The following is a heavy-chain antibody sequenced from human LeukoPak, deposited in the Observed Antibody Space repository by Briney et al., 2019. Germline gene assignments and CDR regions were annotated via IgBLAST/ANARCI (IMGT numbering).Heavy chain of an antibody. CDR2: IYYSGST. Sequence: PSETLSLPCTVSGGSISSYYWSWIRQPPGKGLEWIGYIYYSGSTNYNPSLKSRVTISVDTSKNQFSLKLSSVTAADTAVYYCARLVYSSGWYGKSNWYFDLWGRGTLVTVSS. CDR1: GGSISSYY. CDR3: ARLVYSSGWYGKSNWYFDL. D-gene: IGHD6-19*01. J-gene: IGHJ2*01. V-gene: IGHV4-59*01.